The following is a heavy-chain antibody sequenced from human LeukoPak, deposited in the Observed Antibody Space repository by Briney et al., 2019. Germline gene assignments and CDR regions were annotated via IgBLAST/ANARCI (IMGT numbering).Heavy chain of an antibody. CDR1: GASISSYY. J-gene: IGHJ4*02. V-gene: IGHV4-59*08. Sequence: SETLSLTCTVSGASISSYYWSWIRQPPGKGLEWIGYISYSGSTNYNPSLKSRVTISADTSKNQVSRTLSSVTAADTAVYYCARHPELYFFDYWGQGTLVTVSS. D-gene: IGHD3-10*01. CDR2: ISYSGST. CDR3: ARHPELYFFDY.